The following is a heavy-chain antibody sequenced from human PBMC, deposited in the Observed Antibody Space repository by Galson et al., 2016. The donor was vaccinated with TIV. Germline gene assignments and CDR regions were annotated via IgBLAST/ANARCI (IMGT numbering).Heavy chain of an antibody. Sequence: SVKVSCKASGYTFSNYGISWVRQAPGQGLEWMGWISGYNADTDYAQKSQGRVTMTTDTATSTAYMELRSLRSDDTGVYYCAREGYSGYEYLDHWGQGTLVTVSS. J-gene: IGHJ4*02. CDR3: AREGYSGYEYLDH. CDR1: GYTFSNYG. D-gene: IGHD5-12*01. V-gene: IGHV1-18*01. CDR2: ISGYNADT.